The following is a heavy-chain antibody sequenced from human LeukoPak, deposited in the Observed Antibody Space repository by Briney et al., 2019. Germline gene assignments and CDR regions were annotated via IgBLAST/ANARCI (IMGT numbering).Heavy chain of an antibody. J-gene: IGHJ6*03. CDR1: GFTFSSYW. CDR2: IKQDGSEK. CDR3: ASPGNYYYYYYMDV. Sequence: GGSLRLSCAASGFTFSSYWMSWVRQAPGKWLEWVANIKQDGSEKYYVDSVKGRFTISRDNAKNSLYLQMNSLRAEDTAVYYCASPGNYYYYYYMDVWGKGTTVTISS. V-gene: IGHV3-7*01.